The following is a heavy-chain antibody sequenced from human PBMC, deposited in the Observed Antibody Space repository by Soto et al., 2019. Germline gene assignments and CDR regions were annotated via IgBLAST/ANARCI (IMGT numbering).Heavy chain of an antibody. CDR1: VFSFRDYD. CDR2: LGAARDP. D-gene: IGHD1-26*01. V-gene: IGHV3-13*05. CDR3: ARAYLGRLPRRADYYYAIDD. Sequence: WWSLRLSCSASVFSFRDYDMHWGRQRKGKGLEWVSALGAARDPYYVGSVKGRFSVSRDNAQNSLFLQMNNLGVDDTAVYFCARAYLGRLPRRADYYYAIDDGGRGTTVTVSS. J-gene: IGHJ6*01.